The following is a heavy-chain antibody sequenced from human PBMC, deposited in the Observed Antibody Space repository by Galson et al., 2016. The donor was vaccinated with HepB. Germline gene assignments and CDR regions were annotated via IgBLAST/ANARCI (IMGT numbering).Heavy chain of an antibody. CDR2: IGVGGDK. V-gene: IGHV3-23*01. CDR3: ARGGIGEDGLDY. Sequence: SLRLSCAASGFALRSYAMTWVRQAPGKGLEWASSIGVGGDKYHAASVRGRFTISRDNSKNTLSLQMNSLTAEDTAVYFCARGGIGEDGLDYWGQGTLVTVSS. D-gene: IGHD6-13*01. CDR1: GFALRSYA. J-gene: IGHJ4*02.